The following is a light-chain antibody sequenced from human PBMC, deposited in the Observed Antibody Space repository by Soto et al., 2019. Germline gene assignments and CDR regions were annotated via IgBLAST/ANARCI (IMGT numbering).Light chain of an antibody. J-gene: IGKJ1*01. CDR3: QKYNNALGT. Sequence: DIQMTQSPSSLSASIGDRVTITCRASQGIRNSLAWYQQKPGKVPKLVVYAASTLQSGVPSRFSGSGSGTEFTLTIASLQPEDVAPYYCQKYNNALGTFGQGTKVEIK. CDR1: QGIRNS. CDR2: AAS. V-gene: IGKV1-27*01.